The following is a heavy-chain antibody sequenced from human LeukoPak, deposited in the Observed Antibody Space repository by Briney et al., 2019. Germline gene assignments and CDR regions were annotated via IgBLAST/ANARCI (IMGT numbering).Heavy chain of an antibody. CDR1: GFTFTSSA. Sequence: SVKVSCKASGFTFTSSAVQWVRQARGQRLEWIGWIVVGSGNTNYAQKFQERVTITRDMPTSTAYMELSSLRSEDTAVYYCAAGNYYDSSGYYYWGQGTLVTVPS. V-gene: IGHV1-58*01. CDR3: AAGNYYDSSGYYY. J-gene: IGHJ4*02. D-gene: IGHD3-22*01. CDR2: IVVGSGNT.